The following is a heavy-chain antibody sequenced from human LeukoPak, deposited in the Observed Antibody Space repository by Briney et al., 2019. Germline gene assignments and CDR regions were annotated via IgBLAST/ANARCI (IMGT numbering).Heavy chain of an antibody. CDR2: IYYTEST. CDR1: GDSISSGTYY. J-gene: IGHJ4*02. CDR3: ARQFLLYYFDF. D-gene: IGHD2/OR15-2a*01. V-gene: IGHV4-39*01. Sequence: SETLSLTCAVSGDSISSGTYYWGWIRQSPGKGLGWIVTIYYTESTYYNPSLKSRVTISVDTSKNQFSLKLSSVTAADTAVYYCARQFLLYYFDFWGQGTLVTVSS.